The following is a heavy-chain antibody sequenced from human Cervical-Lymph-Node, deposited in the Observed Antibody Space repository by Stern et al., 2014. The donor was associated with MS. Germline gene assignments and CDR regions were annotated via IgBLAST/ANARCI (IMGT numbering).Heavy chain of an antibody. J-gene: IGHJ5*02. D-gene: IGHD6-19*01. CDR1: GRTFSSYA. V-gene: IGHV1-69*01. CDR3: AGVSRLAVAGTFFDP. CDR2: IIPIFGTA. Sequence: VQLVESGAEVKKPGSSVKVSCKASGRTFSSYAISWVRQAPGQGLEWMGGIIPIFGTANYAQKFQGRVTITADESTSTAYMELSSLRSEDTAVYYCAGVSRLAVAGTFFDPWGQGTLVTVSS.